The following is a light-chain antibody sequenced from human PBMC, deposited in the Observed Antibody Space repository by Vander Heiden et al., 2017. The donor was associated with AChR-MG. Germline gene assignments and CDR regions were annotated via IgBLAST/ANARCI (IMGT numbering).Light chain of an antibody. CDR1: SSNIGAGYD. Sequence: QSVLTQPPSVSGAPGQRVTISSTGSSSNIGAGYDVHWYQQLPGTATKLLIYGNSNRPAGVPDRFSGSKSGTSASLAITGLQAEDEADYYCQSYDSSLSGPWVFGGGTKLTVL. CDR2: GNS. CDR3: QSYDSSLSGPWV. J-gene: IGLJ3*02. V-gene: IGLV1-40*01.